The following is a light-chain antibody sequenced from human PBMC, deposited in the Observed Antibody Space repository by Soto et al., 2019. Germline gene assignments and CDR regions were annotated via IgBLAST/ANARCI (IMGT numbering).Light chain of an antibody. Sequence: QSVLTQPASVSGSPGQSITISCTGTSSDVGGYNYVSWYQHHPGKAPKLMIFDVSNRPSGVSNGFSGSKSGNTASLPVSGLQPEDEADYYCSSYTTSNTRQIVFGTGTKLTVL. CDR3: SSYTTSNTRQIV. V-gene: IGLV2-14*03. CDR2: DVS. CDR1: SSDVGGYNY. J-gene: IGLJ1*01.